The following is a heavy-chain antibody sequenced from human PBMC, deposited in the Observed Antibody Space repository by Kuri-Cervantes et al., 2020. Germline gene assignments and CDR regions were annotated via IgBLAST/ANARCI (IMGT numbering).Heavy chain of an antibody. Sequence: ASVKVSCKASGYTFTGYYIHWVRQAPGQGLEWMGRINPNSGDTNYVQKFQGRVTMTRDTSISTAYMELSRLRSDDTAVYYCAREAGKRGYSSTWYYFQHWGQGTLVTVSS. D-gene: IGHD6-13*01. CDR1: GYTFTGYY. J-gene: IGHJ1*01. V-gene: IGHV1-2*06. CDR3: AREAGKRGYSSTWYYFQH. CDR2: INPNSGDT.